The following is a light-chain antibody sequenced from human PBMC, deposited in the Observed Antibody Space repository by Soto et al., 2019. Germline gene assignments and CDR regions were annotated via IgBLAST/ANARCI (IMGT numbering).Light chain of an antibody. CDR1: QSVSSN. CDR2: GAS. V-gene: IGKV3-15*01. CDR3: QQYNNWPGT. J-gene: IGKJ4*01. Sequence: MVMTQSPATLSVSPGERATLSCRASQSVSSNLAWYQQKPGQGPRLLIYGASTRATGIPARFSGSGSGTEFTLTISSLQSEDFAVYYCQQYNNWPGTFGGGTKVEIK.